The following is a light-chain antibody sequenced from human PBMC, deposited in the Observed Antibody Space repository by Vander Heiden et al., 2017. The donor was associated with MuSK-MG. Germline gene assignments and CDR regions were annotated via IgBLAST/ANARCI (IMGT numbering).Light chain of an antibody. J-gene: IGLJ2*01. Sequence: YELTQPSSVSVSPGQTARITCSGDVLGRKYARGFQQKPGQAPLLLIYKDSERPSGIPERFSGSSSGTTITLTISGAQVEDEAEYYCYCATDNYLGLFGGGTKLTVL. CDR1: VLGRKY. V-gene: IGLV3-27*01. CDR3: YCATDNYLGL. CDR2: KDS.